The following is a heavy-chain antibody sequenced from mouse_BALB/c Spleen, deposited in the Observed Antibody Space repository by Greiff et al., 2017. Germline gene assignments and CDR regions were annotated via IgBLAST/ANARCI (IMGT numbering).Heavy chain of an antibody. J-gene: IGHJ3*01. CDR1: GFSLTSYG. CDR3: AIITTVVAPFAY. CDR2: IWAGGST. D-gene: IGHD1-1*01. Sequence: VKLVESGPGLVAPSQSLSITCTVSGFSLTSYGVHWVRQPPGKGLEWLGVIWAGGSTNYNSSLMARLSISKDNSKSQVFLKMNSLQTDDTAMYYCAIITTVVAPFAYWGQGTLVTVSA. V-gene: IGHV2-9*02.